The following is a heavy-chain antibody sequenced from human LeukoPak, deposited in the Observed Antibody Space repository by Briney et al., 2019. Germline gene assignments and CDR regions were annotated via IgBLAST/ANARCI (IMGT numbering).Heavy chain of an antibody. V-gene: IGHV3-53*01. CDR1: GITVSSNY. J-gene: IGHJ3*02. CDR2: IYSGGST. Sequence: GGSLRLSCAASGITVSSNYMSWVRQAPGKGLEWVSVIYSGGSTYYADSVKGRFTISRDNSKNTLYLQMNSLRAEDTAVYYCAGEASDGYNNAFDIWGQGTMVTVSS. CDR3: AGEASDGYNNAFDI. D-gene: IGHD5-24*01.